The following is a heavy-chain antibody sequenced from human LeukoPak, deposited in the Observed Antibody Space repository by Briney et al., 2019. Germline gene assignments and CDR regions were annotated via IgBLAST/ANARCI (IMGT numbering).Heavy chain of an antibody. D-gene: IGHD3/OR15-3a*01. CDR3: VAGDRVGLDWFDP. V-gene: IGHV4-59*08. J-gene: IGHJ5*02. CDR1: GGSISDYY. CDR2: ISYSGST. Sequence: PSETLSLTCTVSGGSISDYYWSWIRQPPGKGLEWIAYISYSGSTNYNPSLKSRVTISVDTSKSQISLKLTSVTAADTAVYYCVAGDRVGLDWFDPWGHGTLVTVSS.